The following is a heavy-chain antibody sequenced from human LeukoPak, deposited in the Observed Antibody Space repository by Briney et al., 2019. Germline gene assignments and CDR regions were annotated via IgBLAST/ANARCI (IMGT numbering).Heavy chain of an antibody. Sequence: SQTLSLTCTVSGGSISSGDYYWSWIRQPPGKGLEWIAYIYYSGGTSYNPSLKSRVTISVDTSKNQFSLKLNSVTAADTAVYYCARGDSSTWSFKIWGQGTLVTVSS. CDR2: IYYSGGT. CDR1: GGSISSGDYY. CDR3: ARGDSSTWSFKI. D-gene: IGHD6-13*01. J-gene: IGHJ4*02. V-gene: IGHV4-30-4*01.